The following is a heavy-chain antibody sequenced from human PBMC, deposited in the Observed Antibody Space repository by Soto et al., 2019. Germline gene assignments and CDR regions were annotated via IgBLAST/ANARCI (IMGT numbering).Heavy chain of an antibody. V-gene: IGHV4-34*01. Sequence: SETLSLTCAVYGGSFSGYYWSWIRQPPGKGLEWIGEINHSGSTNYNPSLKSRVTISVDTSKNQFSLKLSSVTAADTAVYYCASGSGDGYDFWSGYYSSEGPGRKNWFDPWGQGTLVTVSS. CDR2: INHSGST. CDR3: ASGSGDGYDFWSGYYSSEGPGRKNWFDP. CDR1: GGSFSGYY. D-gene: IGHD3-3*01. J-gene: IGHJ5*02.